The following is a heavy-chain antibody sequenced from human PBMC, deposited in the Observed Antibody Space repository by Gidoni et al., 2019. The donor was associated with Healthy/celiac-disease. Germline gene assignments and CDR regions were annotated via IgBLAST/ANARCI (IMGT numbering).Heavy chain of an antibody. J-gene: IGHJ4*02. CDR3: ARDLGYYDSSGYLDY. Sequence: QVQMVESGGGVVQPGRSLRLSGSASGFTFSSYAMHWVRQAPGKGLEWVAVRSYDGSNKYYADSVKGRFTISRDNSKNTLYLQMNSLRAEDTAVYYCARDLGYYDSSGYLDYWGQGTLVTVSS. V-gene: IGHV3-30-3*01. CDR1: GFTFSSYA. CDR2: RSYDGSNK. D-gene: IGHD3-22*01.